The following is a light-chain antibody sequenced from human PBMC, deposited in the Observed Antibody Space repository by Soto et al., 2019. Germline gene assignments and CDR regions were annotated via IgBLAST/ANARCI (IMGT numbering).Light chain of an antibody. Sequence: QSALTQPRSVSGSPGQSVTISCTGTSSDVGTYNYVSWYQQHPGKAPKLVIYDVTKRPSGVPDRFSDSKSGNTASLTISGLQAEDEADYYCCSYAGSSLWVFGGGTQLTVL. CDR2: DVT. V-gene: IGLV2-11*01. CDR1: SSDVGTYNY. J-gene: IGLJ3*02. CDR3: CSYAGSSLWV.